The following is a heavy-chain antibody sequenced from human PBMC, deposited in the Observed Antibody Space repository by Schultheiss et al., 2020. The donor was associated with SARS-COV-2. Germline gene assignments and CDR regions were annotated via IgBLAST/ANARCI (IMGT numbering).Heavy chain of an antibody. Sequence: SQTLSLTCAVYGGSFSGYYWSWIRQPPGKGLEWIGYIYYSGSTNYNPSLKSRVTISVDTSKNQFSLKLSSVTAADTAVYYCAGERGSGPDYWGQGTLVTVSS. CDR2: IYYSGST. CDR1: GGSFSGYY. CDR3: AGERGSGPDY. D-gene: IGHD1-26*01. V-gene: IGHV4-59*01. J-gene: IGHJ4*02.